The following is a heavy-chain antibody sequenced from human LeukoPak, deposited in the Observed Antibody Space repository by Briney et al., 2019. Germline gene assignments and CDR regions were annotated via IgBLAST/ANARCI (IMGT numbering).Heavy chain of an antibody. J-gene: IGHJ3*01. D-gene: IGHD2-2*01. CDR3: AKDHLLLVPAGN. Sequence: GGSLRLSCAASAFTFSGYGMHWVRQAPGKGLEWVSFIRYYGSNKYYADSVKGRFTISRDNSKNTMYLQMTSLRTEDTAVYYCAKDHLLLVPAGNWGQGTKVTVSS. V-gene: IGHV3-30*02. CDR2: IRYYGSNK. CDR1: AFTFSGYG.